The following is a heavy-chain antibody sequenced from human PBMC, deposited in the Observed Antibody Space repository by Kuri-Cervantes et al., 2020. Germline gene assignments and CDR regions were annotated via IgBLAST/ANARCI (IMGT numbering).Heavy chain of an antibody. J-gene: IGHJ6*02. CDR1: GFTFSTYS. CDR3: AREGGSGDQWLPGLTQNYGMDV. Sequence: GGSLRLSCAASGFTFSTYSMNWVRQAPGKGLEWVSSISSTSSYIYYADSVKGRFTISRDNAKNSLYLQMNSLRSEDTAVYYCAREGGSGDQWLPGLTQNYGMDVWGQGTTVTVSS. V-gene: IGHV3-21*04. D-gene: IGHD3-22*01. CDR2: ISSTSSYI.